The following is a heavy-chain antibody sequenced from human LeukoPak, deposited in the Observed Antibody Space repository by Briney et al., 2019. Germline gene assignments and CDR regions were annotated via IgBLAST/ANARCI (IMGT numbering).Heavy chain of an antibody. V-gene: IGHV1-18*01. CDR3: ARDGSTPLLEADYYYYGMDV. J-gene: IGHJ6*02. D-gene: IGHD3-10*01. CDR1: GYTFTSYG. CDR2: ISAYNGNT. Sequence: GASVKVSCKASGYTFTSYGISWVRQAPGQGLEWMGWISAYNGNTNYAQKLQGRVTMTTDTSTSTAYMELRSLRSDDTAVYYCARDGSTPLLEADYYYYGMDVWGQGTTVTVSS.